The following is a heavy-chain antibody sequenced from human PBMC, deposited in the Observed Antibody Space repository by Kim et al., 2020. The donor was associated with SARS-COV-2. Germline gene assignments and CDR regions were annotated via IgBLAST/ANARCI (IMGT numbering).Heavy chain of an antibody. J-gene: IGHJ5*02. V-gene: IGHV3-23*01. Sequence: GGSLRLSCAASGFTFSSYAMSWVRQAPGKGLEWVSVISGSGGSTYYADSVKGRFTISRDNSKNTLYLQMNSLRAEDTAVYYCVKDRYSSSWYESAWFDPWGQGTLVTVSS. CDR3: VKDRYSSSWYESAWFDP. CDR1: GFTFSSYA. D-gene: IGHD6-13*01. CDR2: ISGSGGST.